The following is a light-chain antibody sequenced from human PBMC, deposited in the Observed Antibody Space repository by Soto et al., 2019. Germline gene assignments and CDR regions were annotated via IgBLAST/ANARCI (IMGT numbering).Light chain of an antibody. CDR1: SSDVGGYNY. CDR2: EVS. Sequence: QSALTQPPSASGSPGQSVTISGNGTSSDVGGYNYVSWYQQHPGKAPKLMIYEVSERPSGVPDRFSGSKSGNTASLTVSGLQAEDEADYYCSSYAGSNNLVFGGGTKLTVL. CDR3: SSYAGSNNLV. J-gene: IGLJ3*02. V-gene: IGLV2-8*01.